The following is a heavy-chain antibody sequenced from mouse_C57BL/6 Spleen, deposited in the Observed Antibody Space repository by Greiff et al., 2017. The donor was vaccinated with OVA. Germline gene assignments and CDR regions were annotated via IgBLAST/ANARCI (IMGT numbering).Heavy chain of an antibody. CDR1: GFNIKDDY. Sequence: EVQLQQSGAELVRPGASVKLSCTASGFNIKDDYMHWVKQRPEQGLEWIGWIDPENGDTEYASKFQGKATITADTSSNTAYLQLSSLTSEDTAVDYCTTGTTVVEDYAMDYWGQGTSVTVSS. CDR3: TTGTTVVEDYAMDY. J-gene: IGHJ4*01. V-gene: IGHV14-4*01. CDR2: IDPENGDT. D-gene: IGHD1-1*01.